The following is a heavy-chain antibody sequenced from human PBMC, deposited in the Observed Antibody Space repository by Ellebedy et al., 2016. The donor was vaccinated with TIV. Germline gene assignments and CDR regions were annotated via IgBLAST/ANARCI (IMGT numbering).Heavy chain of an antibody. V-gene: IGHV1-2*02. J-gene: IGHJ4*02. Sequence: ASVKVSXKASGYIFTGYYIHWVRQAPGQGLEWMGWINPNGGGTTSAKKFHGRVTVTGDSSISTAYIELSGLTSDDTAVYYCARERVTKVDYWGQGTLVSVSS. CDR1: GYIFTGYY. CDR3: ARERVTKVDY. CDR2: INPNGGGT.